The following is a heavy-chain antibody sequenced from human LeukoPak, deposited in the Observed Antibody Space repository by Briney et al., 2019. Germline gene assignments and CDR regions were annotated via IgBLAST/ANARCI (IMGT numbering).Heavy chain of an antibody. CDR3: ARDNSFYFDY. J-gene: IGHJ4*02. CDR1: GYTFTSYY. D-gene: IGHD2/OR15-2a*01. Sequence: ASVKVSCKASGYTFTSYYMHWVRQAPGQGLEWMGIINPSGGSTSYAQKFQGRVTMTTDTSTSTAYMELRSLRSDDTAVYYCARDNSFYFDYWGQGTLVTVSS. V-gene: IGHV1-46*01. CDR2: INPSGGST.